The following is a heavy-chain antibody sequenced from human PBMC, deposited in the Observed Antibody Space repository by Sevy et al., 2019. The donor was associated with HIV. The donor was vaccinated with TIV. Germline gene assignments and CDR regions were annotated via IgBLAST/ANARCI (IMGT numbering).Heavy chain of an antibody. J-gene: IGHJ4*02. V-gene: IGHV6-1*01. Sequence: SQTLSLTCAISGDSVSSNSATWNWIRQSPSRGLEWLGRTYYMSKWYDDYSVSVKNRITINPDTSKNQFSLQLKSVIPEDTAMYYCTRSITGGSSWQFDSWGQGTLVTVSS. CDR3: TRSITGGSSWQFDS. CDR1: GDSVSSNSAT. CDR2: TYYMSKWYD. D-gene: IGHD6-13*01.